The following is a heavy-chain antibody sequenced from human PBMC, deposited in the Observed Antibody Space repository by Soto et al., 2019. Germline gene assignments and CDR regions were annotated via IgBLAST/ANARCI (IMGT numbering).Heavy chain of an antibody. CDR3: ATNGGYNYASGT. J-gene: IGHJ5*02. CDR1: GDSISSYTW. V-gene: IGHV4-4*02. D-gene: IGHD5-18*01. CDR2: IFQSGST. Sequence: QVQLQESGPGLVNPSGTLSLTCAVSGDSISSYTWWSWVRQPPGKGLEWIGEIFQSGSTNYNQSLESRVTISVDKSKNQFSLNLNSVTAADTAVYYCATNGGYNYASGTWGQGTLVTVSS.